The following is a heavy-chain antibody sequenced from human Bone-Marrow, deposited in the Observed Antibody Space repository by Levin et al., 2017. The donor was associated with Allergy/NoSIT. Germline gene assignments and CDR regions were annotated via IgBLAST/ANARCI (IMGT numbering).Heavy chain of an antibody. J-gene: IGHJ4*02. V-gene: IGHV3-23*01. D-gene: IGHD3-3*01. CDR3: AKDRSGSRSKGDLDY. CDR1: GITFRSYA. CDR2: ISSSGSGT. Sequence: PGGSLRLSCTASGITFRSYAMTWVRQAPGKGLEWVSTISSSGSGTYYADSVKGRFTISRDNSKNTLYLELYSLRVEDTAVYYCAKDRSGSRSKGDLDYWGQGTLVTVSS.